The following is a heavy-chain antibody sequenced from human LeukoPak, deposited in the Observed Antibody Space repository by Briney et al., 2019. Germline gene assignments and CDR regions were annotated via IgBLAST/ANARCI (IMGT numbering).Heavy chain of an antibody. D-gene: IGHD3-22*01. V-gene: IGHV4-34*01. J-gene: IGHJ6*03. CDR3: ARRSHTYYHHSSDPAYFYYYYMDV. CDR1: GGSFSDDF. CDR2: INHSGAT. Sequence: PSETLSLTCAVDGGSFSDDFWSWIRQPPGKGLEWLGEINHSGATNFNPSLKSRVTMSVDTSKTQFSLNLSSVTAADTAIYYCARRSHTYYHHSSDPAYFYYYYMDVWGNGTTLTVSS.